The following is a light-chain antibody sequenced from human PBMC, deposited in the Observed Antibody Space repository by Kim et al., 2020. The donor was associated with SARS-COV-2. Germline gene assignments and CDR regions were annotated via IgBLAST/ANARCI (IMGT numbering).Light chain of an antibody. CDR1: QGINHW. CDR3: QRYNDSPS. V-gene: IGKV1-5*01. CDR2: DGS. J-gene: IGKJ1*01. Sequence: SASVGDRVTITCRASQGINHWCAWYQRRPGKAPNLVIYDGSTLRSGVPSRFGGSGSGTEFTLPISSLQPNDFATYYCQRYNDSPSFGLGTKMYIK.